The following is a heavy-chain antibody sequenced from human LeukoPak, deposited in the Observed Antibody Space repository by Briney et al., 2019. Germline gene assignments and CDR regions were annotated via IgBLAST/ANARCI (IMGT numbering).Heavy chain of an antibody. J-gene: IGHJ2*01. CDR1: GGSFSGYY. Sequence: KPSETLSLTCAVYGGSFSGYYWSWIRQPPGKGLEWIGEINHSGSTNYNPSLKSRVTISVDTSKNQFSLKLSSVTAADTAVYYCARGPRYGDYGRHFDLWGRGTLVTVSS. V-gene: IGHV4-34*01. D-gene: IGHD4-17*01. CDR2: INHSGST. CDR3: ARGPRYGDYGRHFDL.